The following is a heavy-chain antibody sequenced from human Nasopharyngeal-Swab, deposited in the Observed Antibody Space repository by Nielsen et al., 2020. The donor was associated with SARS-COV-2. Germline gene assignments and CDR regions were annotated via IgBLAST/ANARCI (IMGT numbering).Heavy chain of an antibody. D-gene: IGHD3/OR15-3a*01. Sequence: SETLSLTCTVSGGSISSYYWSWIRQPPGKGLEWIGYIYYSGSTNYNPSLKSRVTISVDTSKNQLSLKLTSVTAADTAAYYCARGRGTRSYFDYWGQGTQVTVSS. CDR3: ARGRGTRSYFDY. V-gene: IGHV4-59*01. CDR2: IYYSGST. J-gene: IGHJ4*02. CDR1: GGSISSYY.